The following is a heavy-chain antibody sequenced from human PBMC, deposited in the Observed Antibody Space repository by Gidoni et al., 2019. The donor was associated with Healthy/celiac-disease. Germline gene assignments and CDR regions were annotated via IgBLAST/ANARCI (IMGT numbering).Heavy chain of an antibody. J-gene: IGHJ5*02. CDR2: SSGSGGST. CDR3: AAHTSIAAATPGADP. Sequence: WIRQAPGKGLEWVSASSGSGGSTYYADSVKGRFTISRDNSKNTLYLQMNSLRAEDTAVYYCAAHTSIAAATPGADPWGQGTLVTVSS. D-gene: IGHD6-13*01. V-gene: IGHV3-23*01.